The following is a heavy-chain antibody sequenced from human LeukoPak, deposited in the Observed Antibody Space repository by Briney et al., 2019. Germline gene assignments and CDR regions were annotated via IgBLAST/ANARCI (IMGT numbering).Heavy chain of an antibody. D-gene: IGHD3-22*01. CDR2: IYYSGST. CDR1: GDSISYYY. J-gene: IGHJ4*02. CDR3: AREYYYDSSGYFDY. V-gene: IGHV4-59*01. Sequence: SETLSLTCTVSGDSISYYYWSWIRQPPGKGLEWVGYIYYSGSTNYNPSLKSRVTISVDTSKNQFSLKLSSVTAADTAVYYCAREYYYDSSGYFDYWGQGTLVTVSS.